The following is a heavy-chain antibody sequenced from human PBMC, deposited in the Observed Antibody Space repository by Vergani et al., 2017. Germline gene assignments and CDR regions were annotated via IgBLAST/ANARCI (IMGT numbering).Heavy chain of an antibody. D-gene: IGHD1-1*01. CDR2: ISNDGSNK. J-gene: IGHJ6*03. CDR3: ARDSNFLTYYYYYYMDV. V-gene: IGHV3-30-3*01. Sequence: QVNLVGSGGGVVQPGRSLRLSCATYGFIFQNYTMHWVRQAPGKGLEWVALISNDGSNKYYADSVKGRFTISRDNSKNTLYLQMNSLRAEDTAVYYCARDSNFLTYYYYYYMDVWGKGTTVTVSS. CDR1: GFIFQNYT.